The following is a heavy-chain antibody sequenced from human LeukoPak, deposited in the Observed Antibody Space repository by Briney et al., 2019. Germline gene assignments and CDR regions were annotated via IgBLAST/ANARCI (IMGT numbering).Heavy chain of an antibody. J-gene: IGHJ4*02. Sequence: GGSLRLSCEASGFTFSAHGMSWVRHAPGKGLEWVSAIGGYGTTTYYGDSVRGRFTISRDNSKNTLYLQMNSLRAEDTAVYYCATGIAVFYYFDYWGQGTLVTVSS. D-gene: IGHD6-19*01. CDR3: ATGIAVFYYFDY. V-gene: IGHV3-23*01. CDR1: GFTFSAHG. CDR2: IGGYGTTT.